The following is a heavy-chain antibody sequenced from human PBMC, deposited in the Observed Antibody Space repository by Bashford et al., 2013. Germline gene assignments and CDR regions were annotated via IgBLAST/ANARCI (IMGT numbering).Heavy chain of an antibody. Sequence: WSGQAPGKGLEWVSYINSRGSLIYYADSVEGRFTISRDNANDLLFLQMNSLRAEDTAVYYCAKNDAGRTTLITNWFDPWGQGTLVTVSS. CDR3: AKNDAGRTTLITNWFDP. D-gene: IGHD2/OR15-2a*01. CDR2: INSRGSLI. J-gene: IGHJ5*02. V-gene: IGHV3-11*01.